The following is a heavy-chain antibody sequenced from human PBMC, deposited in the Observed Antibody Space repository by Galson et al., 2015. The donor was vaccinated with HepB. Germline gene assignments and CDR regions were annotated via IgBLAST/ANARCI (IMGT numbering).Heavy chain of an antibody. V-gene: IGHV3-15*07. CDR2: IKSKTDGGTT. D-gene: IGHD6-19*01. CDR3: TTDFVGGWYGRDY. CDR1: GFTFSNAW. J-gene: IGHJ4*02. Sequence: SLRLSCAASGFTFSNAWMNWVRQAPGKGLEWVGRIKSKTDGGTTDYAAPVKGRFTISRDDSKNTLYLQMNSLKTEDTAVYYCTTDFVGGWYGRDYWGQGTLVTVSS.